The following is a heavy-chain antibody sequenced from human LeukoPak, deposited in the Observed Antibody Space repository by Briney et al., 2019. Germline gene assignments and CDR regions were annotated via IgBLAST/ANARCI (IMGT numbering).Heavy chain of an antibody. V-gene: IGHV3-48*04. CDR3: VTLSGYSFFDY. Sequence: GGSRRLSCAASGFTFSSYSINWVRQAPGKGLEWVSYISSSSSTIYYADSVKGRFTISRDNAKNSLYLQMNSLRAEDTAVYYCVTLSGYSFFDYWGQGTLVTVSS. J-gene: IGHJ4*02. CDR2: ISSSSSTI. D-gene: IGHD3-3*01. CDR1: GFTFSSYS.